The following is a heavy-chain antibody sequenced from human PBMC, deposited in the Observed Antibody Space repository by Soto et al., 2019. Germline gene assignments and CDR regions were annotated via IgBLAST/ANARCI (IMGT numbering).Heavy chain of an antibody. CDR3: ARGIWFGELLGAFDI. CDR1: GGSTSSYY. V-gene: IGHV4-59*01. CDR2: IYYSGST. D-gene: IGHD3-10*01. J-gene: IGHJ3*02. Sequence: SETLSLTCTVSGGSTSSYYWSWIRQPPGKGLEWIGYIYYSGSTNYNPSLKSRVTISVDTSKNQFSLKLSSVTAADTAVYYCARGIWFGELLGAFDIWGQGTMVTVSS.